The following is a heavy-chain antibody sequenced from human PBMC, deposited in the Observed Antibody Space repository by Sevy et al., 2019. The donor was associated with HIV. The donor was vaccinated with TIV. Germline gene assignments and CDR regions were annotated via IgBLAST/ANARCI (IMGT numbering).Heavy chain of an antibody. CDR1: GNTLSDLS. J-gene: IGHJ4*02. CDR2: FDPEDGEP. CDR3: ASVGYYDSTAHKQDLGGY. Sequence: ASVKVSCKVSGNTLSDLSMHWVRQSPGKGFEWIGGFDPEDGEPIYARKFQGKVTVTEDTSTDTAYMELSSLRSEDTDVYYCASVGYYDSTAHKQDLGGYWGQGTLITVSS. D-gene: IGHD3-16*01. V-gene: IGHV1-24*01.